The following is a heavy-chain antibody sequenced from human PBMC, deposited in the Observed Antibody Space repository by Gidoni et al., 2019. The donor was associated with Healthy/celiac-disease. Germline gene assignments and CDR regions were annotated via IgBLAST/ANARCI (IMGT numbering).Heavy chain of an antibody. Sequence: QVQLVQSGAEVKKPGSSVKVSCKAPGGTFSSYAISWVRQAPGQGLEWMGRIIPILGIANYAQKFQGRVTITADKSTSTAYMELSSLRSEDTAVYYCARDPPSTPDYGGNNNYWGQGTLVTVSS. CDR3: ARDPPSTPDYGGNNNY. CDR2: IIPILGIA. J-gene: IGHJ4*02. D-gene: IGHD4-17*01. CDR1: GGTFSSYA. V-gene: IGHV1-69*04.